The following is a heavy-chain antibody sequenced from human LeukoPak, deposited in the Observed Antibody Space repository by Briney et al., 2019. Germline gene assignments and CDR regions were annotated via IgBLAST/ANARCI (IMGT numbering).Heavy chain of an antibody. CDR2: INHNGNVN. Sequence: GGFLRLSCAASGFTFSSYWMNWARQAPGKGLEWVASINHNGNVNYYVDSVKGRFTISRDNVKNTLYLQMNSLRVEDTAVYYCARDPRNVGLAPWGQGTLVTVSS. J-gene: IGHJ5*02. CDR3: ARDPRNVGLAP. V-gene: IGHV3-7*01. D-gene: IGHD2-15*01. CDR1: GFTFSSYW.